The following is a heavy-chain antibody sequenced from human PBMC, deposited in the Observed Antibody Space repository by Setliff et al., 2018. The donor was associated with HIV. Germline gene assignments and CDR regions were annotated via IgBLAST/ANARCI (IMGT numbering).Heavy chain of an antibody. Sequence: ASVKVSCKASGYTFTGYYMHWVRQAPGQGLEWMGWINTNSGGTNYAQKFQGRITMTRDTSISTAYMELSRLRSDDTAVYYCASREWEGRALVYDGMDVWGQGTTVTVSS. J-gene: IGHJ6*02. D-gene: IGHD1-26*01. CDR2: INTNSGGT. CDR3: ASREWEGRALVYDGMDV. V-gene: IGHV1-2*02. CDR1: GYTFTGYY.